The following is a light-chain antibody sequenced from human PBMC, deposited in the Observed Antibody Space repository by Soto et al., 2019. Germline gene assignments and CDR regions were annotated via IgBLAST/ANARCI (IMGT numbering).Light chain of an antibody. V-gene: IGKV1-39*01. CDR1: QSVKKY. CDR2: AAT. Sequence: DIQMTQSPSSLSASVGDRVTISCRASQSVKKYLNWYQQKPGNVPTLLIYAATTLQGGVPSRFNGSGFWTDFTVTISNLQPEDFATYYCQQSFSTPLSFGGGTKVQIK. J-gene: IGKJ4*01. CDR3: QQSFSTPLS.